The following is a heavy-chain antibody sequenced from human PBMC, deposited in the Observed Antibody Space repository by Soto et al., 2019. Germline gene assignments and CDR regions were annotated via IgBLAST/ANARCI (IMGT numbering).Heavy chain of an antibody. V-gene: IGHV4-39*01. J-gene: IGHJ6*02. CDR1: GGSISSSSYY. Sequence: PSETLSLTCTVSGGSISSSSYYWGWIRQPPGKGLEWIGSIYYSGSTYYNPSLKSRVTISVDTSKNQFSLKLSSVTAADTAVYYCARGGLRYFDWLKRYYYYYYGTDVWGQGTTVTVSS. CDR3: ARGGLRYFDWLKRYYYYYYGTDV. CDR2: IYYSGST. D-gene: IGHD3-9*01.